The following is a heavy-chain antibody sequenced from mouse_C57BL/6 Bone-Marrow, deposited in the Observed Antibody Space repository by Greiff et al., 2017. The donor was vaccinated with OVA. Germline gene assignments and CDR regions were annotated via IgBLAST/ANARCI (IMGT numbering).Heavy chain of an antibody. CDR2: IDPETGGT. CDR1: GYTFTDYE. D-gene: IGHD2-3*01. V-gene: IGHV1-15*01. Sequence: QVQLKQSGAELVRPGASVTLSCKASGYTFTDYEMHWVKQTPVHGLEWIGAIDPETGGTTYNQKFKGKAILTADKSSSTAYMEIRSLTSVDSSVYYCTRLMGRARDYWGQGTSVTVSS. J-gene: IGHJ4*01. CDR3: TRLMGRARDY.